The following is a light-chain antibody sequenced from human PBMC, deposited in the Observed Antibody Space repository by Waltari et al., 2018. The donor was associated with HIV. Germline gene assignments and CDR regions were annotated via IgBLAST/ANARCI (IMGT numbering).Light chain of an antibody. V-gene: IGLV2-14*01. J-gene: IGLJ2*01. CDR1: SSDIDTYNY. Sequence: QSALTQPASEAGSPGQSITIPCTGTSSDIDTYNYLSWYQQHTGKAPKLMIYDVSNRPSGVSNRFSGSKSGNTASLTISGLQAEDEADYYCSSYTSSSTPVVFGGGTKLTVL. CDR3: SSYTSSSTPVV. CDR2: DVS.